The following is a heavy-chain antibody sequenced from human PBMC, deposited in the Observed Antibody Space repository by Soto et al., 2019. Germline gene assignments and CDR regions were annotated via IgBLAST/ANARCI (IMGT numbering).Heavy chain of an antibody. CDR2: IYYSGST. CDR1: GGSLSSYY. Sequence: PSETLSLTCTVSGGSLSSYYWRWLRQPPGKGLEWIGYIYYSGSTNYNPSLKSRVTISVDTSKNQFSLKLRSVTAADTAVYFCARHSLALRKNNWVDPWGQGIMVTVSS. D-gene: IGHD3-3*02. CDR3: ARHSLALRKNNWVDP. V-gene: IGHV4-59*08. J-gene: IGHJ5*02.